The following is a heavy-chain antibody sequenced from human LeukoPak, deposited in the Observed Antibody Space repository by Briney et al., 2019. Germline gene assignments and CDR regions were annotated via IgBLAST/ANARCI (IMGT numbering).Heavy chain of an antibody. D-gene: IGHD2-2*01. Sequence: GESLKISCKGSGYSFSTYWIGWVRHIPGKGLEWMGAVYPGDSDTRYSPSFQGQVTISADKSISTAYLQWSSLKASDSAMYYCARRGKSCSSTSCYDYWGQGTLVTVSS. CDR1: GYSFSTYW. CDR2: VYPGDSDT. J-gene: IGHJ4*02. CDR3: ARRGKSCSSTSCYDY. V-gene: IGHV5-51*01.